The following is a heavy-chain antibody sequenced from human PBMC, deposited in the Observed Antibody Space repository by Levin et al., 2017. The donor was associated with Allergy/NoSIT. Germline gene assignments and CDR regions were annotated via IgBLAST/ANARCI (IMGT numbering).Heavy chain of an antibody. V-gene: IGHV4-59*01. Sequence: PSETLSLTCTVSGGSISSYYWSWIRQPPGKGLEWIGYIYYSGSTNYNPSLKSRVTISVDTSKNQFSLKLSSVTAADTAVYYCARSLFVGAEDYWGQGTLVTVSS. CDR1: GGSISSYY. CDR3: ARSLFVGAEDY. J-gene: IGHJ4*02. CDR2: IYYSGST. D-gene: IGHD3-16*01.